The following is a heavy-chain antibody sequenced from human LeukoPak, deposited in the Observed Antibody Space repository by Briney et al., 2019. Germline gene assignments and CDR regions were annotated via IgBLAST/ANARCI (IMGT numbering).Heavy chain of an antibody. CDR3: ARTGDYGDDY. J-gene: IGHJ4*02. Sequence: GGSLRLSCAASGFTFSSYSMNWVRQAPGKGLEWVSSISSSSSYINYADSVKGRFTISRDNAKNSLYLQMNNLRAEDTAVYYCARTGDYGDDYWGQGTLVTVSS. CDR1: GFTFSSYS. D-gene: IGHD4-17*01. CDR2: ISSSSSYI. V-gene: IGHV3-21*01.